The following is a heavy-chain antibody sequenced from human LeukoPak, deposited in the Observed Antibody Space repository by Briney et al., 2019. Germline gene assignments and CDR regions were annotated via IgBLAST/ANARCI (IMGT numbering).Heavy chain of an antibody. J-gene: IGHJ1*01. V-gene: IGHV3-74*01. CDR1: GFTFSSYW. CDR2: IKSDGSST. CDR3: ARNDYLED. Sequence: QSGVSLRLSCAGSGFTFSSYWMHWVRQAPGKGLVWVSRIKSDGSSTSYADSVKGRFTIARDNAKNTLYLQMNSLRPEDTAVYYCARNDYLEDWGQGTLVTVPS.